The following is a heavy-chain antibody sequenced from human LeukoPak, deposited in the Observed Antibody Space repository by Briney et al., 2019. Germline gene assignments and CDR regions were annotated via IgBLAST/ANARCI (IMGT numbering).Heavy chain of an antibody. CDR3: ASSPAVAGDVGAFDI. V-gene: IGHV5-51*01. D-gene: IGHD6-19*01. J-gene: IGHJ3*02. Sequence: GESLKISCKGSGYSFTSYWIGWVRQMPGKGLEWMGIIYPGDSDTRYSPSFQGQVTISADKSISTAYLQWSSLKASDTAMYYCASSPAVAGDVGAFDIWGQGTVVTVSS. CDR2: IYPGDSDT. CDR1: GYSFTSYW.